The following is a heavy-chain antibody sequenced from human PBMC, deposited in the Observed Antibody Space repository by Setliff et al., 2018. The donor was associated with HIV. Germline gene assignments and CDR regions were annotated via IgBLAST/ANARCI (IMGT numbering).Heavy chain of an antibody. CDR2: ISANSIHV. CDR3: TSQGQNTFNI. CDR1: GFNVSPYT. V-gene: IGHV3-21*06. Sequence: GSLRLSCAASGFNVSPYTLTWVRQAPGKGLEWVSSISANSIHVYYAESLKGRFTISRDNAKNSLYLQMNSLRVEDTAMYYCTSQGQNTFNIWGQGTMVTVSS. J-gene: IGHJ3*02.